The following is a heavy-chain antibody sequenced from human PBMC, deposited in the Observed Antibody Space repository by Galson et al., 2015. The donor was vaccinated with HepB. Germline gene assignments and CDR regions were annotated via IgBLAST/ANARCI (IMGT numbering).Heavy chain of an antibody. J-gene: IGHJ4*02. V-gene: IGHV3-23*01. Sequence: SLRLSCAASGFTFSSYAMSWVRQAPGKGLEWVSAISGSGGSTYYADSVKGRFTISRDNSKNTLYLQMNSLRAEDMAVYYCAMSFTEWELPLPFDYWGQGTLVTVSS. CDR2: ISGSGGST. CDR1: GFTFSSYA. CDR3: AMSFTEWELPLPFDY. D-gene: IGHD1-26*01.